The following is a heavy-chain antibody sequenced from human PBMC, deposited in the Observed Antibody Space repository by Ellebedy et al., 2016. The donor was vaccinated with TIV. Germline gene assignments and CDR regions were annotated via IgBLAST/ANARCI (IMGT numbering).Heavy chain of an antibody. V-gene: IGHV3-7*01. Sequence: GESLKISCAASGFTFTNHWTTWVRHAPGKVLEWVANIKQAGSEKYYVDSVKGRFTISRDNANNSVFLQVSSLRAEDTAVYYCARDDFGGNHYYYYYGLDVWGQGTTVIVSS. J-gene: IGHJ6*02. D-gene: IGHD4-23*01. CDR3: ARDDFGGNHYYYYYGLDV. CDR2: IKQAGSEK. CDR1: GFTFTNHW.